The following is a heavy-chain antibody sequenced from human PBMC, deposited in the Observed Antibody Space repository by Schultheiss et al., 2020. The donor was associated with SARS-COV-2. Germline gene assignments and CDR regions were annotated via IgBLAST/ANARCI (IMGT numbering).Heavy chain of an antibody. CDR3: AHLSGYYYADSFDI. Sequence: SGPTLVKPTQTLTLTCTFSGFSLSTSGVGVGWIRQPPGKALEWLALIYWDDDKRYSPSLKSRLTITKDTSKNQVVLIMTNMDPVDTATYYCAHLSGYYYADSFDIWGQGTMVTVSS. CDR2: IYWDDDK. J-gene: IGHJ3*02. V-gene: IGHV2-5*02. D-gene: IGHD3-22*01. CDR1: GFSLSTSGVG.